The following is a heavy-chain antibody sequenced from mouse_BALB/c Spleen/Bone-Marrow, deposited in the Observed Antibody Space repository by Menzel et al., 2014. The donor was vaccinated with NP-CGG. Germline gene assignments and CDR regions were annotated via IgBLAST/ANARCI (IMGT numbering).Heavy chain of an antibody. CDR1: GFSFSNYG. Sequence: LQQSGGGLVKSGGSLKLSCAASGFSFSNYGMSWVRQTPEKRLEWVATISGDGRYTFYSDSVKGRFTISRDMAKNNLYLQLSSLRSGDTALYYCARHAYYDQTEVSFVYWGQGTLVTVSA. V-gene: IGHV5-9-2*01. CDR3: ARHAYYDQTEVSFVY. D-gene: IGHD2-4*01. J-gene: IGHJ3*01. CDR2: ISGDGRYT.